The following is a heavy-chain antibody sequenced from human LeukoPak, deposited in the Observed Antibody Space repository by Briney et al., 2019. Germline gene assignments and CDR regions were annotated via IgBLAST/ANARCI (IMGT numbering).Heavy chain of an antibody. CDR3: AREPVSSSWYFDY. J-gene: IGHJ4*02. D-gene: IGHD6-13*01. V-gene: IGHV4-59*01. CDR1: GGSISSYY. CDR2: IYYSGST. Sequence: SETLSLTCTVSGGSISSYYRSWIRQPPGKGLEWIGYIYYSGSTNYNPSLKSRVTISVDTSKNQFSLKLSSVTAADTAVYYCAREPVSSSWYFDYWGQGTLVTVSS.